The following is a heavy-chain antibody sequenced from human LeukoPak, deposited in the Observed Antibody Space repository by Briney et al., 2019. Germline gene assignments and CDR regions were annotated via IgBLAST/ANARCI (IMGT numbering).Heavy chain of an antibody. CDR1: AFTFTDQY. J-gene: IGHJ6*02. D-gene: IGHD5-18*01. Sequence: GGSLRPSRPASAFTFTDQYMDWARQAPGKWLEWVVRTRNKANSYTTEYAARVKGRCTISRDDSQFSLYLQMNSLKTEDTAVYYCARDGPRNSYSYYYGMDVWGQGTTVTVSS. CDR3: ARDGPRNSYSYYYGMDV. CDR2: TRNKANSYTT. V-gene: IGHV3-72*01.